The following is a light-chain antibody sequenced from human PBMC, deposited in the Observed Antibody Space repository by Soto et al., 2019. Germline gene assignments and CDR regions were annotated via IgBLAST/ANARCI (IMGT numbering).Light chain of an antibody. V-gene: IGKV3-15*01. CDR3: QPYHIWPSWT. CDR2: GAS. J-gene: IGKJ1*01. CDR1: QSVSLS. Sequence: EIVLTQSPATLSVSLGDSATLSCRASQSVSLSLAWYQMRPGQPPRLLIYGASTMATDIPARFSGSGSGTDFTLTISSLQSEDFAGYFCQPYHIWPSWTFGQGTKVERK.